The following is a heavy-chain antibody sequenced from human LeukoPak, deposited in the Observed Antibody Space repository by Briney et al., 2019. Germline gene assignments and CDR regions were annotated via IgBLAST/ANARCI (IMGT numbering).Heavy chain of an antibody. CDR2: ISAYNGNT. CDR1: GYTFTSYG. CDR3: ARGRGSSVPFGVVIVYYYYYMDV. V-gene: IGHV1-18*01. J-gene: IGHJ6*03. Sequence: ASVKVSCKASGYTFTSYGISWVRQAPGQGLEWMGWISAYNGNTNYAQKLQGRVTITTDESTSTAYMELSSLRSEDTAVYYCARGRGSSVPFGVVIVYYYYYMDVWGKGTTVTVSS. D-gene: IGHD3-3*01.